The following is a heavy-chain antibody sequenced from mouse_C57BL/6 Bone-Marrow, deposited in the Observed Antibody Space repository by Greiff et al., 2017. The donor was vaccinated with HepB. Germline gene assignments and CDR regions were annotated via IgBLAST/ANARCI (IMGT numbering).Heavy chain of an antibody. V-gene: IGHV5-16*01. J-gene: IGHJ4*01. CDR2: INYDGSST. D-gene: IGHD3-2*02. Sequence: EVKVEESEGGLVQPGSSMKLSCTASGFTFSDYYMAWVRQVPEKGLEWVANINYDGSSTYYLDSLKSRFIISRDNAKNILYLHMSSLKSEDTATYDCARDGVDSSGKYYYAMDYWGQGTSVTVSS. CDR1: GFTFSDYY. CDR3: ARDGVDSSGKYYYAMDY.